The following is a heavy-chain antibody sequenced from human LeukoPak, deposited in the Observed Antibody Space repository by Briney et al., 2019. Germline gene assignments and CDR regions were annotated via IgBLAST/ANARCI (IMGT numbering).Heavy chain of an antibody. CDR3: ARGTGCSAFDY. D-gene: IGHD6-25*01. J-gene: IGHJ4*02. CDR1: GFTFSTYW. CDR2: IKSGGITT. Sequence: GGSLRLSCAASGFTFSTYWMHWVRQAPGKGLLWVPRIKSGGITTIYADSVKGRFTISRDNAKNTLYLQMNSLRAEDTAVYYCARGTGCSAFDYWGQGTLVTVSS. V-gene: IGHV3-74*01.